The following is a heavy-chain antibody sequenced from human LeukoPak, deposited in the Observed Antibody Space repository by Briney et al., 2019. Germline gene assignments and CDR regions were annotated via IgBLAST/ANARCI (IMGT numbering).Heavy chain of an antibody. CDR3: ARGGGRWELLLSSGRFDY. D-gene: IGHD1-26*01. CDR1: GFTFSSYE. J-gene: IGHJ4*02. Sequence: GESLRLSCAASGFTFSSYEMNWVRQAPGKGLESVSYISSSGSTIYYADSVKGRFTISRDNAKNSLYLQMNSLRAEDTAVYYCARGGGRWELLLSSGRFDYWGQGTLVTVSS. V-gene: IGHV3-48*03. CDR2: ISSSGSTI.